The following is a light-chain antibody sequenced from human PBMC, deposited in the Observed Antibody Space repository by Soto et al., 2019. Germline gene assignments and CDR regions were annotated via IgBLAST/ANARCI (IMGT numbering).Light chain of an antibody. CDR2: DVT. V-gene: IGLV2-14*03. CDR3: ISYTGFDTYV. Sequence: QSVLTQPASVSASPGQSITISCTGTSTDIGAYKFVSWYQQHPGKAPKLMIYDVTSRPSGVSNRFSGSKSGNTASLIISGLQAEDEGDYYCISYTGFDTYVFGTGTKVT. CDR1: STDIGAYKF. J-gene: IGLJ1*01.